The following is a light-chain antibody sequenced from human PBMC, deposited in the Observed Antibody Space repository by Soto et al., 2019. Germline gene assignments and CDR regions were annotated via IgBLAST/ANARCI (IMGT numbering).Light chain of an antibody. CDR3: QQYSGYPLT. CDR2: DAS. V-gene: IGKV1-5*01. CDR1: QSISML. J-gene: IGKJ4*01. Sequence: DIPMTQSPSTLSASVGDRVTIACRASQSISMLLAWYQRKPGKAPKLLIYDASILETGVPSRFSGSGSGIEFTLTINSLQPDDFADYYCQQYSGYPLTFGGGTKVQV.